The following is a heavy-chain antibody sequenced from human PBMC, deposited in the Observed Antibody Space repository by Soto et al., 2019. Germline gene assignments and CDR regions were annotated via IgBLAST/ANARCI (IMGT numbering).Heavy chain of an antibody. CDR1: GYTFTSYD. D-gene: IGHD3-22*01. V-gene: IGHV1-8*01. J-gene: IGHJ5*02. CDR3: ARARKITMIPGFDP. Sequence: ASVKVSCKASGYTFTSYDINWVRQATGQGLEWMGWMNPNSGNTGHAQKFQGRVTMTRNTSISTAYMELSSLRSEDTAVYYCARARKITMIPGFDPWGQGTLVTVSS. CDR2: MNPNSGNT.